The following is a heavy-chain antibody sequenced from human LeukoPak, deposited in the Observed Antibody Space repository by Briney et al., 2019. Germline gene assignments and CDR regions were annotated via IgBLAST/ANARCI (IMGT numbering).Heavy chain of an antibody. J-gene: IGHJ4*02. Sequence: PGRSLRLSCAASGFTFDDYAMHWVRQAPGKGLEWVSGISWNSGSIGYADSVKGRFTISRDNAKNSLYLQMNSPRAEDTALYYCAKSCSSTSCPIDYWGQGTLVTISS. CDR1: GFTFDDYA. D-gene: IGHD2-2*01. CDR2: ISWNSGSI. CDR3: AKSCSSTSCPIDY. V-gene: IGHV3-9*01.